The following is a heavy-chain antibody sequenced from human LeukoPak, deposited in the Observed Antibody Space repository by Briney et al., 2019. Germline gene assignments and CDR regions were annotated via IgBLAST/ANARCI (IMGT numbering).Heavy chain of an antibody. D-gene: IGHD6-13*01. CDR1: GGSFSGYY. CDR3: ARGVYIAAGQYGY. CDR2: IYTSGST. V-gene: IGHV4-4*07. J-gene: IGHJ4*02. Sequence: SETLSLTCSVYGGSFSGYYWSWIRQPAGKVLEWIGLIYTSGSTTYNPSLKGRVTISVETSQNQFSLKLSSVTAADTAVYCCARGVYIAAGQYGYWGQGTLVTVSS.